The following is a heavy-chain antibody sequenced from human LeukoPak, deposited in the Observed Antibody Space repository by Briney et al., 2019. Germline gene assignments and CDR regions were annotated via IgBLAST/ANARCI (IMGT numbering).Heavy chain of an antibody. CDR3: ARKVGRPFETNNWFDP. D-gene: IGHD2-8*01. CDR1: GGSFSGYY. CDR2: INHSGST. J-gene: IGHJ5*02. V-gene: IGHV4-34*01. Sequence: SETLSLTCAVYGGSFSGYYWSWIRQPPGEGLEWIGEINHSGSTNYNPSLKSRVTISVDTSKNQFSLKLSSVTAADTAVYYCARKVGRPFETNNWFDPWGQGTLVTVSS.